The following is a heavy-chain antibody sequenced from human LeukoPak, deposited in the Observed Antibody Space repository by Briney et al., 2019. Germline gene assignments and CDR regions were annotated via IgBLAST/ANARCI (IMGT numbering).Heavy chain of an antibody. J-gene: IGHJ3*02. V-gene: IGHV3-30*02. CDR1: GFTFSSYG. D-gene: IGHD2-15*01. CDR2: IRYDGSNK. CDR3: AKTVAARDAFDI. Sequence: GGSLRLSCAASGFTFSSYGMHWVRQAPGKGLEWVAFIRYDGSNKYYADSVKGRFTISRDNSKNTLYLQMNSLRAEDTAVYYCAKTVAARDAFDIWGQGTMVTVSS.